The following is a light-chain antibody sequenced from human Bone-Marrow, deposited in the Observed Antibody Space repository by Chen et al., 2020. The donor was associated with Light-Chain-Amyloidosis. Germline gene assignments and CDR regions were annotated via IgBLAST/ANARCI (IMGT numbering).Light chain of an antibody. CDR3: QHYGSSLFT. CDR2: GAS. J-gene: IGKJ3*01. Sequence: EIVLPQSPGTLSLSPGERATLSCRTSQSVSSTFLAWYQQKPGQAPRLLIYGASTRAPGIPDRFSGTGSATDFTLTISRVEPEDFAIYYCQHYGSSLFTFGPGTKVDIE. V-gene: IGKV3-20*01. CDR1: QSVSSTF.